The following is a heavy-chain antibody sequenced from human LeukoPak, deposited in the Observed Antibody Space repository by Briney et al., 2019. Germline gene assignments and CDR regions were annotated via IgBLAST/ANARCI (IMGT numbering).Heavy chain of an antibody. V-gene: IGHV1-69*04. D-gene: IGHD2-15*01. CDR3: ADGYCSGGSCYNNWFDP. Sequence: ASVKVSCKASGYTFTSYGISWVRQAPGQGLEWMGRIIPILGIANYAQKFQGRVTITADKSTSTAYMELSSLRSEDTAVYYCADGYCSGGSCYNNWFDPWGQGTLVTVSS. CDR2: IIPILGIA. CDR1: GYTFTSYG. J-gene: IGHJ5*02.